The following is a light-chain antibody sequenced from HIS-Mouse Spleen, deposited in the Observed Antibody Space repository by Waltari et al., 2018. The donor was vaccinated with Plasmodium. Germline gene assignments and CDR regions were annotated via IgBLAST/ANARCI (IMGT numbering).Light chain of an antibody. CDR2: EDS. Sequence: SYELTQPPSVSVSPGQTARITCSGDALPKKYAYWYQQKSGQAPVLVIYEDSKRPSGIPERFSGSSSGTMATLTISGAQVEDEADDYCYSTDSSGNHRVFGGGTKLTGL. J-gene: IGLJ3*02. CDR1: ALPKKY. V-gene: IGLV3-10*01. CDR3: YSTDSSGNHRV.